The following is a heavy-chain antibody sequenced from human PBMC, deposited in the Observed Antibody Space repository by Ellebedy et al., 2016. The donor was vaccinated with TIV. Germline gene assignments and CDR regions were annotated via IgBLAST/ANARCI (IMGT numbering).Heavy chain of an antibody. CDR2: IYYSGST. J-gene: IGHJ6*03. D-gene: IGHD5-18*01. Sequence: SETLSLTXTVSGGSISSSSYYWGWIRQPPGKGLEWIGSIYYSGSTYYNPSLKSRVTISVDTSKNQFSLKLSSVTAADTAVYYCASHGYSYGPMDVWGKGTTVTVSS. V-gene: IGHV4-39*01. CDR1: GGSISSSSYY. CDR3: ASHGYSYGPMDV.